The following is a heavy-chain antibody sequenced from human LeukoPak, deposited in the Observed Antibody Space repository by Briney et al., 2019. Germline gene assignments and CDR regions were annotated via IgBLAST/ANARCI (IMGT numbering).Heavy chain of an antibody. Sequence: SETLSLTCTVSGGSISSSSYYWGWIRQPPGKGLEWIGSIYYSGSTYYNPSLKSRVTISVDTSKNQFSLKLSSVTAADTAVYYCARMRYCSSTSCSYGMDVWGQGTTVTVSS. V-gene: IGHV4-39*07. CDR3: ARMRYCSSTSCSYGMDV. CDR2: IYYSGST. D-gene: IGHD2-2*01. CDR1: GGSISSSSYY. J-gene: IGHJ6*02.